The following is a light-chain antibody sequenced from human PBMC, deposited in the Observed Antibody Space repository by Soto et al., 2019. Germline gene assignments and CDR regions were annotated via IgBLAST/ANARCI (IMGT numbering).Light chain of an antibody. V-gene: IGLV2-14*01. Sequence: QSVLTQPASVSGSPGQSITISCTGTSSDVGGYNYVSGYQQHPGKAPKLMIYEVSNRPSGVSNRFSGSKSGNTASLTISGLQAEDEADYYCSSYTTSSTHWVFGGGTKLTVL. J-gene: IGLJ3*02. CDR3: SSYTTSSTHWV. CDR2: EVS. CDR1: SSDVGGYNY.